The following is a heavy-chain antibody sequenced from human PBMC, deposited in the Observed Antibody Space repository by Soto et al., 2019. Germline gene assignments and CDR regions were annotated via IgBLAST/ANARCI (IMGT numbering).Heavy chain of an antibody. CDR2: IVPMFGTA. V-gene: IGHV1-69*12. CDR3: ARDGDPQSAFWSGPLGGGRFDP. Sequence: QVQLVQSGAEVKKPGSSVNVSCKTSGGTFGNSAVTWVRQAPGQGLEWLGGIVPMFGTANYAPKFQGRVTITADEPTITAYMELNRLKPDDTAVYYCARDGDPQSAFWSGPLGGGRFDPWGQGTLVTVSS. CDR1: GGTFGNSA. D-gene: IGHD3-3*01. J-gene: IGHJ5*02.